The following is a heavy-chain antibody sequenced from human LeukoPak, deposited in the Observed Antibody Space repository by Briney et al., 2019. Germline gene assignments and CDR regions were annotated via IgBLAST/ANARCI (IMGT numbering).Heavy chain of an antibody. CDR2: IYHSGTT. Sequence: PSQTLSLTCAVSGGSISGDDYSWSWIRQPPGKGLEWIGHIYHSGTTYYNPSLKSRVTISVDRSKNQFSLKLSSVTAADTAAYYCARGRGGYDTRGYYNSWLDPWGQGTLATVSS. V-gene: IGHV4-30-2*01. CDR3: ARGRGGYDTRGYYNSWLDP. D-gene: IGHD3-22*01. CDR1: GGSISGDDYS. J-gene: IGHJ5*02.